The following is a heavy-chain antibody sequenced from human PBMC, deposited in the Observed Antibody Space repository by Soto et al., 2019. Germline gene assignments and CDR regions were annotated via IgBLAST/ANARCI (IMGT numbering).Heavy chain of an antibody. V-gene: IGHV1-69*06. CDR2: IIPIFNST. J-gene: IGHJ4*02. Sequence: GASVKVSCKVSGSRFSNYVISWVRQAPGHGLVWLGRIIPIFNSTKDAQSFQGRVTITADKSTSTASLELSSLRSDDTAVYYCAREGRGKKSGYNGLVSMGYWGQGTLVTVSS. CDR3: AREGRGKKSGYNGLVSMGY. D-gene: IGHD5-12*01. CDR1: GSRFSNYV.